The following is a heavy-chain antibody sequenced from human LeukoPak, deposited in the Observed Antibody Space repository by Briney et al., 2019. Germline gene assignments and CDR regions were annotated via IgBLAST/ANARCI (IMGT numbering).Heavy chain of an antibody. V-gene: IGHV3-66*02. CDR1: GFTVSSNY. CDR2: IYSGGSI. D-gene: IGHD3-22*01. Sequence: GGSLRLSCAASGFTVSSNYMSWVRQAPGKGLEWVSSIYSGGSIYYADSVKGRFTISRDISKNMLYLQMNSLRAEDTAVYYRARAYYYDSRGAFDIWGQGTMVTVSS. CDR3: ARAYYYDSRGAFDI. J-gene: IGHJ3*02.